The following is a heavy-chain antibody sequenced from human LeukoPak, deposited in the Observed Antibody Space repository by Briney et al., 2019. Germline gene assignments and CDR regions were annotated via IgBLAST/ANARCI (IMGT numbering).Heavy chain of an antibody. J-gene: IGHJ6*03. CDR2: ISSSSRFI. CDR1: GFTFSSYS. CDR3: AKDRCSNGIGCYYYYMEV. V-gene: IGHV3-21*01. Sequence: GGSLRLSCAASGFTFSSYSMNWVRQAPGKGLEWVSLISSSSRFIYYGDSVKGRFTISRDNAKKSLYLQMNSLRAEDTAVYYCAKDRCSNGIGCYYYYMEVWGKGTTVTISS. D-gene: IGHD2-8*01.